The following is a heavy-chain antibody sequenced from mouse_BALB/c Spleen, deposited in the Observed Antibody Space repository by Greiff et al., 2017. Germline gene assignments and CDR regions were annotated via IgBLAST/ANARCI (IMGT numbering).Heavy chain of an antibody. CDR2: ISYDGSN. CDR3: ARARYYGSNTFAY. D-gene: IGHD1-1*01. Sequence: EVKVEESGPGLVKPSQSLSLTCSVTGYSITSGYYWNWLRQSPGNKLEWMGYISYDGSNNYNPSLKNRISITRDTSKNQFFLKLNSVTTEDTATYYCARARYYGSNTFAYWGQGTLVTVSA. CDR1: GYSITSGYY. J-gene: IGHJ3*01. V-gene: IGHV3-6*02.